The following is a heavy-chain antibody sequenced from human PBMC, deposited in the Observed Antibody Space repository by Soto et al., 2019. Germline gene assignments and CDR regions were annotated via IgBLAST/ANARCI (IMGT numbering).Heavy chain of an antibody. J-gene: IGHJ4*02. V-gene: IGHV5-51*01. CDR3: AKTDGYEVEY. Sequence: PGESLKISCKASGYSFTSYWIGWVRQMPGKGLEWMGIIYPDDSDTRYSPSFQGLVTISADKSSTTVYLQWNTLKASDTAMYYCAKTDGYEVEYWGQGTQVTVSS. CDR1: GYSFTSYW. D-gene: IGHD5-18*01. CDR2: IYPDDSDT.